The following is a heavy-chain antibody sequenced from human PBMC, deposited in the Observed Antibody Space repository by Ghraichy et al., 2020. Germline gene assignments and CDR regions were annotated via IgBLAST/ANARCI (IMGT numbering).Heavy chain of an antibody. V-gene: IGHV3-21*01. J-gene: IGHJ4*02. D-gene: IGHD2-8*02. CDR3: ARVRDGYCTGDTCYFDY. CDR1: GFTFSNYT. Sequence: GSLRLSCAASGFTFSNYTMNWLRQAPGKGLEWVSSISSSGTYIFYADSVRGRFAISRDNAKNSLYLQMDSLRAGDTAVYYCARVRDGYCTGDTCYFDYWGQGTLVTVSS. CDR2: ISSSGTYI.